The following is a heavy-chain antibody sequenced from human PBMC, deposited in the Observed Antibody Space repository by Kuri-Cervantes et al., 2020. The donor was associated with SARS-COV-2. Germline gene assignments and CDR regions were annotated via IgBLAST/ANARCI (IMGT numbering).Heavy chain of an antibody. Sequence: GESLKISCAASGFTFSSYGMHWVRQAPGKGLEWVAFIRYDGSNKYYADSVKGRFTISRDNSKNTLYLQMNSLRAEDTAVYYCARDPPSEDFWSGYLPPYYFDYWGQGTLVTVSS. CDR2: IRYDGSNK. CDR1: GFTFSSYG. J-gene: IGHJ4*02. V-gene: IGHV3-30*02. CDR3: ARDPPSEDFWSGYLPPYYFDY. D-gene: IGHD3-3*01.